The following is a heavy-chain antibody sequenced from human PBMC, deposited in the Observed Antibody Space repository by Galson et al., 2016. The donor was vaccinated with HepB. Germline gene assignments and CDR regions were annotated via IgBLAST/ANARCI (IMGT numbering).Heavy chain of an antibody. J-gene: IGHJ4*02. Sequence: SLRLSCAASGFSLGTYGMHWVRPAPGKGLEWVAVIWNDGRNQYYANAVKGRFTISGDNSKNTLYVQMNSPRAEDTAVYYCARDRGYRSRFLEWQFDFWGQGTLVTVSS. CDR2: IWNDGRNQ. D-gene: IGHD3-3*01. V-gene: IGHV3-33*01. CDR3: ARDRGYRSRFLEWQFDF. CDR1: GFSLGTYG.